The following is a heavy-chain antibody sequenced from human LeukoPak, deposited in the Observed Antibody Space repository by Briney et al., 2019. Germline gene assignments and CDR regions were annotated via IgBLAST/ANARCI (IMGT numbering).Heavy chain of an antibody. V-gene: IGHV3-23*01. CDR2: IIGSGDST. J-gene: IGHJ4*02. CDR3: AKVSSSGGEFDY. CDR1: GFTFSSYA. D-gene: IGHD3-22*01. Sequence: GGSLRLSCAASGFTFSSYAMNWVRQAPGKGLEWVSGIIGSGDSTYYVDSVKGRFTISRDNSKNTLYLQMNSLRAEDTAVYYCAKVSSSGGEFDYWGQGTLVTVSS.